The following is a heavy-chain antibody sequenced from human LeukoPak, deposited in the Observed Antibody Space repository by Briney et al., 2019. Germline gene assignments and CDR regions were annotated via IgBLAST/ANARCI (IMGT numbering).Heavy chain of an antibody. CDR2: ISGSGGST. J-gene: IGHJ4*02. V-gene: IGHV3-23*01. D-gene: IGHD6-13*01. CDR3: AKVASSSWNNFDY. CDR1: GFTFSSYS. Sequence: GGSLRLSCAASGFTFSSYSMNWVRQAPGKGLEWVSAISGSGGSTYYADSVKGRFTISRDNSKNTLYLQMNSLRAEDTAVYYCAKVASSSWNNFDYWGQGTLVTVSS.